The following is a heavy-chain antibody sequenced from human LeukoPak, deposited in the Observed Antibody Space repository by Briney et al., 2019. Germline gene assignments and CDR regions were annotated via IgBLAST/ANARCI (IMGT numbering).Heavy chain of an antibody. J-gene: IGHJ5*02. CDR1: GFTFSSYW. Sequence: PGGSLRLSCAASGFTFSSYWMHWVRQVPGKGLVWVSRINSDGSSTSYADPVKGRFTISRDNAKNTLYLQMNSLRAEDTAVYYCARTLYSSSWFDPWGQGTLVTVSS. CDR3: ARTLYSSSWFDP. V-gene: IGHV3-74*01. D-gene: IGHD6-13*01. CDR2: INSDGSST.